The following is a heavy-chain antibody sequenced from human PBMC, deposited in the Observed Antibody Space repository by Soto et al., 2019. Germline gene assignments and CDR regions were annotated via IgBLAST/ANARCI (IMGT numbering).Heavy chain of an antibody. J-gene: IGHJ6*02. CDR3: ARDPEGGSRYDRSVLAV. CDR2: IWYDGSNK. V-gene: IGHV3-33*01. Sequence: QSGGSLRLSCAASGFTFSIYGMHWVRQAPGKGLEWVAVIWYDGSNKYYADSVKGRFTISRDNSKNTLYQQMNSLRAEDKAVYYCARDPEGGSRYDRSVLAVWGQGTTDPVS. CDR1: GFTFSIYG. D-gene: IGHD3-3*01.